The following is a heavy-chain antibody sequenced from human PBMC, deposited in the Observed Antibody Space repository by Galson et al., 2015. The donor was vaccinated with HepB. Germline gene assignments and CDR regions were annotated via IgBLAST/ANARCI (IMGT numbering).Heavy chain of an antibody. CDR3: ARDWGIAVSGTWWFDP. CDR1: KFTFRNYN. V-gene: IGHV3-21*06. D-gene: IGHD6-19*01. Sequence: SLRLSCAASKFTFRNYNMNWVRQTPGKGMGWVASISYNSDNINYADSVKGRFTISRDNAKNSLYLQMNSLRAEDTAVYYCARDWGIAVSGTWWFDPWGQGTLVTVSS. CDR2: ISYNSDNI. J-gene: IGHJ5*02.